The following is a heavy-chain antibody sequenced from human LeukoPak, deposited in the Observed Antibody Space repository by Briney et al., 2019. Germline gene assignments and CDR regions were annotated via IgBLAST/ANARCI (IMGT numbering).Heavy chain of an antibody. CDR1: GFTFSSYA. CDR2: VSGSGATT. CDR3: AKDYFGDYAFDY. V-gene: IGHV3-23*01. J-gene: IGHJ4*02. D-gene: IGHD4-17*01. Sequence: GGSLRLSCAASGFTFSSYAMSWVRQAPGKGLEWVSVVSGSGATTFYADSVKGRFTISRDNSKSTPYLQMNSLRAEDTAVYYCAKDYFGDYAFDYWGQGTLVTVSS.